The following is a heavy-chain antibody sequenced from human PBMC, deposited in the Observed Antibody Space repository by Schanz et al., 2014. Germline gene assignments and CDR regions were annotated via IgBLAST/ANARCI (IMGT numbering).Heavy chain of an antibody. D-gene: IGHD3-10*01. CDR1: GFTFNKHG. Sequence: VQVVESGGGLVQPGGSLRLSCAASGFTFNKHGMHWVRQAPGKGLEWVALIYYDGSDKYYADFVEGRFTISRDNSKNTLYLQMNSLRTEETAVYYCARGDMVRGVFDYWGQGTLVTVSS. CDR3: ARGDMVRGVFDY. V-gene: IGHV3-30*02. CDR2: IYYDGSDK. J-gene: IGHJ4*02.